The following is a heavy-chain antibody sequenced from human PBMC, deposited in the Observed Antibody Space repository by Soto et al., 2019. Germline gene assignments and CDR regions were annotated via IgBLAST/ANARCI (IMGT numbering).Heavy chain of an antibody. V-gene: IGHV3-7*03. Sequence: PVGSLRLSCAASGFSFGDYWMTWVRQAPGKGLEWVANIKQDGSEKFYEASVKGRFTISRDNTKNSLYLQLNGLRPDDTAVYYCAKDGGSDSYYFDFWGQGTLVTVSS. D-gene: IGHD2-21*02. J-gene: IGHJ4*02. CDR1: GFSFGDYW. CDR3: AKDGGSDSYYFDF. CDR2: IKQDGSEK.